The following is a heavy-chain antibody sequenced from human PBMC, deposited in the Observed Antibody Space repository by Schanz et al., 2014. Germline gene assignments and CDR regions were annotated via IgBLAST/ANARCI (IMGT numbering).Heavy chain of an antibody. CDR1: GFTFSNFA. CDR2: ISYDGSHK. D-gene: IGHD6-13*01. V-gene: IGHV3-30*04. Sequence: VQLVESGGGLVQPGGSLRLSCAASGFTFSNFAIHWVRQAPGKGLEWVAVISYDGSHKDYADSVKGRFTISRDNSKNTLDLQMNSLRAEDTAVYYCAKDIAPLAARPGYGMDVWGQGTTVTVSS. J-gene: IGHJ6*02. CDR3: AKDIAPLAARPGYGMDV.